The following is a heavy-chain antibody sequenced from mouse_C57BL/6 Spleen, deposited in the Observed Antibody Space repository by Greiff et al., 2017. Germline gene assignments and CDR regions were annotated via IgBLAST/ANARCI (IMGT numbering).Heavy chain of an antibody. CDR3: ARSERYYGSSYVGYFDV. J-gene: IGHJ1*03. CDR1: GYTFTGYW. D-gene: IGHD1-1*01. V-gene: IGHV1-9*01. CDR2: ILPGSGST. Sequence: QVQLQQSGAELMKPGASVKLSCKATGYTFTGYWIEWVKQRPGHGLEWIGEILPGSGSTKHNEKFKGKATFTADTYSNTAYMQLSSLTTEDSAIYYCARSERYYGSSYVGYFDVWGTGTTVTVSS.